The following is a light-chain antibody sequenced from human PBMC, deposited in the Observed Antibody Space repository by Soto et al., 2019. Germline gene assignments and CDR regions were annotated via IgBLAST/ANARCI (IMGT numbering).Light chain of an antibody. V-gene: IGLV2-14*01. Sequence: QSAQTQQAPVSWSPGQPITIACTGTSSEFGVFNYASWYQLHPGKAPKLMSYEFNIRTSGVSNRFSGSKSGNTASLTISGLQAEDEADYYCSSHKTIGNLQVFGPGTKLTVL. CDR2: EFN. J-gene: IGLJ1*01. CDR1: SSEFGVFNY. CDR3: SSHKTIGNLQV.